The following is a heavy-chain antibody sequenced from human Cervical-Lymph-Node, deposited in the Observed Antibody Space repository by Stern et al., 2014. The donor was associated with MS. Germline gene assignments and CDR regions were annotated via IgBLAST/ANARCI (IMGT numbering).Heavy chain of an antibody. J-gene: IGHJ4*02. V-gene: IGHV3-74*02. D-gene: IGHD1-1*01. Sequence: EVQLVESGGGLVQPGGSLRLSCAGSGFTFSSYWMHWVRQAPGKGLVWLSRINSDGGGTDYADAVKGRFTISRDNAKNTLYLQMNSLRAEDTAVYFCARGSTTADWGQGTLVTVSS. CDR1: GFTFSSYW. CDR3: ARGSTTAD. CDR2: INSDGGGT.